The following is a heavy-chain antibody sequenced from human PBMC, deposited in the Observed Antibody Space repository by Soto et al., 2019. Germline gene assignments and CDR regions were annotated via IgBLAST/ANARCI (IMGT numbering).Heavy chain of an antibody. CDR1: GGIFTNNA. Sequence: QVQVVQSGAEVKKPGSSVKVSCKVSGGIFTNNAISWVRQAPGQGLEWLGGVIPLFDTASYAQSFRGRLRISADGAASTAYMAVSGLTSADTAVYFCATGGPNDGYSFYHGMDVWGEGTTVTVSA. CDR2: VIPLFDTA. V-gene: IGHV1-69*01. CDR3: ATGGPNDGYSFYHGMDV. D-gene: IGHD5-18*01. J-gene: IGHJ6*04.